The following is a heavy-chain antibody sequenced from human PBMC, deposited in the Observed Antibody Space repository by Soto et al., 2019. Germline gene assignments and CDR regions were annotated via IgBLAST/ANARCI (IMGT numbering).Heavy chain of an antibody. J-gene: IGHJ3*02. CDR2: ISGSGGST. V-gene: IGHV3-23*01. CDR1: GFTFSSYA. Sequence: GGSLRLSCAASGFTFSSYAMSWVRQAPGKGLEWVSAISGSGGSTYYADSVKGRFTISRDNSKNTLYLQMNSLRAEDTAVYYCARDKGSSLNFDKGHDAFDIWGQGTMVTVSS. CDR3: ARDKGSSLNFDKGHDAFDI. D-gene: IGHD6-13*01.